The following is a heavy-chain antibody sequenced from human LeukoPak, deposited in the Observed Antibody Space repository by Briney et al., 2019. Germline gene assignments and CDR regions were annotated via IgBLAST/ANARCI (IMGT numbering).Heavy chain of an antibody. Sequence: PSETLSLTCAVSGGSISSNSYYWGWIRQAPGKGLEWLTGINGSGGRTYYADSVRGRFIVSRDNSQNTVNLEIHSLRAEDTAIYYCAKYVFSYGSGSYLAHWGQGTLVTVSS. J-gene: IGHJ4*02. CDR1: GGSISSNSYY. CDR2: INGSGGRT. D-gene: IGHD3-10*01. CDR3: AKYVFSYGSGSYLAH. V-gene: IGHV3-23*01.